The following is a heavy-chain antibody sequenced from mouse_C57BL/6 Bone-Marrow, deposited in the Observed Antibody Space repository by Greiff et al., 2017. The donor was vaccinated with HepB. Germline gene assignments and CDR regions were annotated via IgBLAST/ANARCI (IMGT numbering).Heavy chain of an antibody. CDR3: ASRWDGYYWYFDV. Sequence: VQLQQSGPELVKPGDSVKISCKASGYSFTGYFMNWVMQSHGKSLEWIGRINPYNGDTFYNQKFKGKATLTVDKSSSTAHMELRSLTSEDSAVYYCASRWDGYYWYFDVWGTGTTVTVSS. CDR1: GYSFTGYF. J-gene: IGHJ1*03. V-gene: IGHV1-20*01. D-gene: IGHD2-3*01. CDR2: INPYNGDT.